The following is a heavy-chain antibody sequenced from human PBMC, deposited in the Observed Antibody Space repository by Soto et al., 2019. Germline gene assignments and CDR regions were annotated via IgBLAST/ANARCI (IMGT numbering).Heavy chain of an antibody. Sequence: QVQLVESGGGVVQPGRSLRLSCAASGFTFSSYAMHWVRQAPGKGLEWVAVISYDGSNKYYADSVKGRFTISRDNSTNTLYLQMNSLRAEATAVYYCARDRGITMVRGVPDYWGQGTLVTVSS. CDR1: GFTFSSYA. CDR3: ARDRGITMVRGVPDY. V-gene: IGHV3-30-3*01. J-gene: IGHJ4*02. CDR2: ISYDGSNK. D-gene: IGHD3-10*01.